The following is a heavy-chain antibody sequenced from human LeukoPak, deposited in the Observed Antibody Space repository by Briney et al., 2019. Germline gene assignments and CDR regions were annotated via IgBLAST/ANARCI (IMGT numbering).Heavy chain of an antibody. J-gene: IGHJ6*02. V-gene: IGHV3-9*01. D-gene: IGHD2-21*02. CDR1: GFTFSSYA. CDR3: AKDGDYYYYYGMDV. Sequence: GGSLRLSCAASGFTFSSYAMSWVRQAPGKGLEWVSGISWNSGSIGYADSVKGRFTISRDNAKNSLYLQMNSLRAEDTALYYCAKDGDYYYYYGMDVWGQGTTVTVSS. CDR2: ISWNSGSI.